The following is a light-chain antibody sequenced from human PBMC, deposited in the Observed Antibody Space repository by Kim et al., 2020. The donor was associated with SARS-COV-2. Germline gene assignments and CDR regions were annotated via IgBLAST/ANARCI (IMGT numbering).Light chain of an antibody. J-gene: IGLJ2*01. CDR2: YND. CDR1: NSNIANND. CDR3: ATWDDSLKGLI. V-gene: IGLV1-36*01. Sequence: QSVLTQPPSVYEAPGQRVTISCSGSNSNIANNDVSWYQQLPGKAPILLIYYNDLLSSGVSDRFSGSKSGTSASLAISGLQSEDEADYYCATWDDSLKGLIFGGGTQLTVL.